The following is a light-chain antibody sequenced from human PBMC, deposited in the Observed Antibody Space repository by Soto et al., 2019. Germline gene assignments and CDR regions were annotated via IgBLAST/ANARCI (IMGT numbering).Light chain of an antibody. J-gene: IGKJ1*01. CDR2: DAS. Sequence: EIVLTQSPATLSLSPGERATLSCRASQSVSSYLAWYQQKPGQAPRLLIYDASNRATGIPARFSGSGSGTDFTLTISRREPEDFAVYYCQQRSNWPPTFGQGTKVEIK. V-gene: IGKV3-11*01. CDR1: QSVSSY. CDR3: QQRSNWPPT.